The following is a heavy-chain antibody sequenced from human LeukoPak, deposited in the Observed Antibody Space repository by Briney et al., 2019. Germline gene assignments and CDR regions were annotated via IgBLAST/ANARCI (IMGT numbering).Heavy chain of an antibody. CDR3: AKAGARGNVNWFDS. CDR2: ISGSGRST. V-gene: IGHV3-23*01. D-gene: IGHD1-1*01. J-gene: IGHJ5*01. Sequence: PGGSLRLSCAASGFSVTSYAMNWVRQAPGKGLEWVSAISGSGRSTYSADSVRGRFTTSRDNSKNILYLQMNNLRGEDTAVYYCAKAGARGNVNWFDSWGQGTLVTVSS. CDR1: GFSVTSYA.